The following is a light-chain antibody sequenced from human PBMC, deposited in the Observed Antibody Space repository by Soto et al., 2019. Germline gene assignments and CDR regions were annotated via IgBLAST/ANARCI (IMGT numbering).Light chain of an antibody. J-gene: IGLJ2*01. CDR2: DVS. CDR3: CSYAGSYVV. CDR1: SSDVGAHNY. V-gene: IGLV2-11*01. Sequence: QSALSQPRSVSGSPGQSVTISCTGTSSDVGAHNYVSWYQQHPGKAPKLMIYDVSKGPSGVPDRFSGSKSGNTASLTISGLQAEDEADYYCCSYAGSYVVFGGGTQLTVL.